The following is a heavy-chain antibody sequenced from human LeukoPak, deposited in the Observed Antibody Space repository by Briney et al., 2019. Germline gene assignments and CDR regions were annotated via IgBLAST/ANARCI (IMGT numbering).Heavy chain of an antibody. J-gene: IGHJ4*02. CDR3: ATFGRGNSRHFDY. V-gene: IGHV4-39*01. CDR2: IYYSGST. D-gene: IGHD4-23*01. CDR1: GGSTSGSSYY. Sequence: SETLSLTCTVSGGSTSGSSYYWGWIRQPPGKGLEWIGSIYYSGSTYYNPSLKSRVTISVDTSKNQFSLKLSSVTAADTAVYYCATFGRGNSRHFDYWGQGTLVTVSS.